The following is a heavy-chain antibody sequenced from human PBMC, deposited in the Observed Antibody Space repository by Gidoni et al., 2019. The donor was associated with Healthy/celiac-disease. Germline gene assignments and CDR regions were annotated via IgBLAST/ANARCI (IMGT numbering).Heavy chain of an antibody. J-gene: IGHJ5*02. Sequence: HVQLVPSGAAVTKLGSSLKVLCKASGGTFSSYPISWVRQAPGQGLEWMGGIIPIFVTANYAQKVQSRVTITADESTGTAYMELSSLRSEDTAVYYCASLGDFWSPPWGQGTLVTVSS. CDR2: IIPIFVTA. CDR3: ASLGDFWSPP. D-gene: IGHD3-3*01. V-gene: IGHV1-69*01. CDR1: GGTFSSYP.